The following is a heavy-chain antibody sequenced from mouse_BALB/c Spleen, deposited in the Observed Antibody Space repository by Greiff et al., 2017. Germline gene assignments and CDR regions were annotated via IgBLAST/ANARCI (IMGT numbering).Heavy chain of an antibody. V-gene: IGHV14-3*02. CDR2: IDPANGNT. Sequence: VQLKQSGAELVKPGASVKLSCTASGFIFKDTYMHWVKQRPEQGLEWIGRIDPANGNTKYDPKFQGKATITADTSSNTAYLQLSSLTSEDTAVYYCGRGSSVFAYWGQGTLVTVSA. D-gene: IGHD1-1*01. J-gene: IGHJ3*01. CDR3: GRGSSVFAY. CDR1: GFIFKDTY.